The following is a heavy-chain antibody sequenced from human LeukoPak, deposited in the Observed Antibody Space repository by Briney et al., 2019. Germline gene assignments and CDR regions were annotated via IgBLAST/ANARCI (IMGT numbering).Heavy chain of an antibody. J-gene: IGHJ1*01. CDR2: INPDGRDT. Sequence: GGSMRLSCAASGFTFSSYAMNWVRQAPGKGLEWVAHINPDGRDTYYVDSVKGRFTISRDNAQNSMYLQMNSLRVEDTAVYYCTSWGDTTAEYFQRWGQGTLVTVSS. CDR3: TSWGDTTAEYFQR. D-gene: IGHD2-21*02. V-gene: IGHV3-7*01. CDR1: GFTFSSYA.